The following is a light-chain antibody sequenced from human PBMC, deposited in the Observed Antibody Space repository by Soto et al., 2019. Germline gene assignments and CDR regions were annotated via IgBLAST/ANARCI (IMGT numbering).Light chain of an antibody. J-gene: IGKJ4*01. V-gene: IGKV1-5*01. Sequence: HITPSPSTLSASVGDRVTITCLASQNIRTWLSWYQQKPGKAPNLLIFDASSLHSGVPSRFSGSGSGTDFTLTISRLEPEDFAVYYCQQSGSSPLTFGGGTKVDI. CDR2: DAS. CDR3: QQSGSSPLT. CDR1: QNIRTW.